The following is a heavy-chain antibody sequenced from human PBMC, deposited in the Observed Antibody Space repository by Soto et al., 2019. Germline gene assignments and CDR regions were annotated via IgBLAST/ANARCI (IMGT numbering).Heavy chain of an antibody. V-gene: IGHV1-46*01. CDR1: GYTFTSYY. CDR2: INPSGGST. D-gene: IGHD2-15*01. CDR3: ARDRGLVAATPHNWFDP. Sequence: GASVKVSCKASGYTFTSYYMHWVRQAPGQGLEWMGIINPSGGSTSYAQKFQGRVTMTRDTSTSTVYMELSSLRSEDTAVYYCARDRGLVAATPHNWFDPWGQGTLVTVSS. J-gene: IGHJ5*02.